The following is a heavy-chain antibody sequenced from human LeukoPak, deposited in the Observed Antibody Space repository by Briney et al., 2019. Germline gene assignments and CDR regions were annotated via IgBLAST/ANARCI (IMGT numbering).Heavy chain of an antibody. CDR1: GFTVSSNY. CDR2: IYSGGST. CDR3: ASVYYDSSGYYGDYMDV. D-gene: IGHD3-22*01. Sequence: GGSLRLSCAASGFTVSSNYMSWVRQAPGKGLEWVSVIYSGGSTYYADSVKGRFTISRDNSKNTLYLQMNSLRAEDTAVYYCASVYYDSSGYYGDYMDVWGKGTTVTVSS. J-gene: IGHJ6*03. V-gene: IGHV3-53*05.